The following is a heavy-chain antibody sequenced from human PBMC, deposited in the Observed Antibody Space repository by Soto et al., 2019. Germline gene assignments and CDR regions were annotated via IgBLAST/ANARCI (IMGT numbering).Heavy chain of an antibody. CDR3: ARDQIVVVPAATHYYYYYGMDV. V-gene: IGHV3-33*01. CDR2: IWYDGSNK. D-gene: IGHD2-2*01. Sequence: AVGSLRLSCAASGFTFSSYGMHWVRQAPGKGLEWVAVIWYDGSNKYYADSVKGRFTISRDNSKNTLYLQMNSLRAEDTAVYYCARDQIVVVPAATHYYYYYGMDVWGQGTTVTVSS. CDR1: GFTFSSYG. J-gene: IGHJ6*02.